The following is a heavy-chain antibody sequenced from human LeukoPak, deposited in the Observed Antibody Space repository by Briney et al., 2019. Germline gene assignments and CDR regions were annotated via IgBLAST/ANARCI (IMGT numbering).Heavy chain of an antibody. D-gene: IGHD6-13*01. CDR1: GGSISSSSYY. Sequence: SETLSLTCTVSGGSISSSSYYWGWIRQPPGKGLEWIGEIHHSGSTNYNPSLKSRVTISVDKSKNQFSLKLTSVTAADTAVYYCARVTTIAAAGNSFDFWGQGTLVTVSS. CDR2: IHHSGST. J-gene: IGHJ4*02. CDR3: ARVTTIAAAGNSFDF. V-gene: IGHV4-39*07.